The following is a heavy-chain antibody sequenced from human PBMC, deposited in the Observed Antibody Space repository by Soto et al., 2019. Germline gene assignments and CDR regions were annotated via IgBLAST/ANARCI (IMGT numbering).Heavy chain of an antibody. Sequence: ASETLSLTCTVSGGSISSSSYYWGWIRQPPGKGLEWIGSIYYSGSTYYNPSLKSRVTISVDTSKNQFSLKLSSVTAADTAVYYCARQDFKLLGINYWGQGTLVTVSS. D-gene: IGHD7-27*01. CDR1: GGSISSSSYY. CDR3: ARQDFKLLGINY. CDR2: IYYSGST. V-gene: IGHV4-39*01. J-gene: IGHJ4*02.